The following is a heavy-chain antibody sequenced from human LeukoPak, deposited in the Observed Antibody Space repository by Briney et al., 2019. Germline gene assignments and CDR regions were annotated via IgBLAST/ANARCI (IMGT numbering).Heavy chain of an antibody. J-gene: IGHJ6*03. CDR1: GGSFSGYY. CDR2: INHSGST. Sequence: SETLSLTCAVYGGSFSGYYWSWIRQPPGKGLEWIGEINHSGSTNYNPSLKSRVTISVDMSKNQFSLKLSSVTAADTAVYYCARVIRFLEWLGYYYYYYMDVWGKGTTVTVSS. D-gene: IGHD3-3*01. CDR3: ARVIRFLEWLGYYYYYYMDV. V-gene: IGHV4-34*01.